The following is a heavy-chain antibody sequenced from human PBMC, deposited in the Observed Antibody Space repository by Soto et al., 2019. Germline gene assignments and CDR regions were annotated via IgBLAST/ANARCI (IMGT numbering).Heavy chain of an antibody. CDR1: GFIFTNAW. J-gene: IGHJ4*02. D-gene: IGHD6-13*01. CDR2: IKSKTDGDTT. V-gene: IGHV3-15*07. Sequence: EVQLVESGGGLVKPGGSLRLSCAASGFIFTNAWMNWVRQAPGKGLEWVGRIKSKTDGDTTDYGAPVKGRFTISRDDSTEMLYLQMNSLSTEDTAVYYCTTVGSVTTAGTPFDCWGQGTRVTVSS. CDR3: TTVGSVTTAGTPFDC.